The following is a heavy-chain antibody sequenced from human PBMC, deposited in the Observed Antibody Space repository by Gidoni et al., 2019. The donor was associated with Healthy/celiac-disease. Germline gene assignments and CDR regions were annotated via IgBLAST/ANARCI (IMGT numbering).Heavy chain of an antibody. Sequence: EMQLVEAGGGLVKPGCALRLYCAASGFTFSSSSMNWVRQTPGKGLEWVSSISSSSSYRYDADSVKGRFTISRDNAKTSLYLQMNSLRAEDTAVYYCARVWDSSGWSGDYWGQGTLVTVSS. V-gene: IGHV3-21*01. D-gene: IGHD6-19*01. CDR2: ISSSSSYR. CDR1: GFTFSSSS. CDR3: ARVWDSSGWSGDY. J-gene: IGHJ4*02.